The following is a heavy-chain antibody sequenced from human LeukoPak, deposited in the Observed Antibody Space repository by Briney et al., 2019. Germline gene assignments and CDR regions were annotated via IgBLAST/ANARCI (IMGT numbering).Heavy chain of an antibody. Sequence: PGGSLRLSCAASGFTFSSYAMSWVRQAPGKGLEWVSAISGSGGSTYYADSVKGRFTIPRDNSKDTLYLQMSSLRVEDTAVYFCAKGEGYCGGGTCYRYFDSWGQGTLVTVSS. CDR2: ISGSGGST. J-gene: IGHJ4*02. CDR3: AKGEGYCGGGTCYRYFDS. D-gene: IGHD2-15*01. V-gene: IGHV3-23*01. CDR1: GFTFSSYA.